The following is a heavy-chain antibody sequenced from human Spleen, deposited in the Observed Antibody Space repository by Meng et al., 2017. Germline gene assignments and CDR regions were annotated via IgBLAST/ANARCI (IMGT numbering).Heavy chain of an antibody. CDR3: ARGPTTMAHDFDY. J-gene: IGHJ4*02. D-gene: IGHD4-11*01. Sequence: QGQLQPWGGGLLTPSDTLSRTCVVSGVSFSDYYWSWIRQPPGKGLEWIGEINHSGSTNYNPSLESRATISVDTSQNNLSLKLSSVTAADSAVYYCARGPTTMAHDFDYWGQGTLVTVSS. V-gene: IGHV4-34*01. CDR2: INHSGST. CDR1: GVSFSDYY.